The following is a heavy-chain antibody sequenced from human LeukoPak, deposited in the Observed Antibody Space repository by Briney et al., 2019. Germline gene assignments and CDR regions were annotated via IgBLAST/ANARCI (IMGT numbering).Heavy chain of an antibody. J-gene: IGHJ4*02. D-gene: IGHD3-3*01. CDR2: INPNSGGT. CDR1: GYTFTGYY. Sequence: ASVTVSCKASGYTFTGYYMHWVRQAPGQGLEWMGRINPNSGGTNYAQKFQGRVTMTRDTSISTAYMELSRLRSDDTAVYYCATPTIFGVAVDDCWGQGTLVTVSS. V-gene: IGHV1-2*06. CDR3: ATPTIFGVAVDDC.